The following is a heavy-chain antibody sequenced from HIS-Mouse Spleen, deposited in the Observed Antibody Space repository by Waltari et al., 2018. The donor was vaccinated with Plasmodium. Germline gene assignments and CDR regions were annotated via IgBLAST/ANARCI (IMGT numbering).Heavy chain of an antibody. V-gene: IGHV4-34*01. CDR2: INHSGST. D-gene: IGHD7-27*01. J-gene: IGHJ3*02. CDR3: ARGQLGIDAFDI. Sequence: QVQLQQWGAGLLTPSEPLSLPCAVYGGSFSVSYWSWLRQPPGKGLEWIGEINHSGSTNYNPSLKSRVTISVDTSKNQFSLKLSSVTAADTAVYYCARGQLGIDAFDIWGQGTMVTVSS. CDR1: GGSFSVSY.